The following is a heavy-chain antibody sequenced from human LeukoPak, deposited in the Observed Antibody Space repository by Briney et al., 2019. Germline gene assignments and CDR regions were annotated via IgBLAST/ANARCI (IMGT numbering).Heavy chain of an antibody. V-gene: IGHV3-23*01. J-gene: IGHJ4*02. D-gene: IGHD4-17*01. CDR1: GFTFSSYA. CDR2: ISGSGGST. CDR3: AKHNEDYGDYAGFDY. Sequence: PGGSLRLSCAASGFTFSSYAMSWVRQAPGKGLEWVSAISGSGGSTYYADSVKGRFTISRDNSKNTLYLQMNSLRAEDTAVYYCAKHNEDYGDYAGFDYWGQGTLVTVSS.